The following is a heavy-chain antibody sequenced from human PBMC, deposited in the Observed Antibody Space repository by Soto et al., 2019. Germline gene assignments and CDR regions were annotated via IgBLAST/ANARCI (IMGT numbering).Heavy chain of an antibody. CDR2: INHSGST. CDR1: GGSFIGYY. D-gene: IGHD3-22*01. Sequence: SETLSLTWAVYGGSFIGYYWSWIRQPPWKGLEWIGEINHSGSTNYNPSLKSRVTISVDTSKNQFSLKLSSVTAADTAVYYCARGRHSSSGYSGYYYYYGMYVWGQETTVTVSS. J-gene: IGHJ6*02. CDR3: ARGRHSSSGYSGYYYYYGMYV. V-gene: IGHV4-34*01.